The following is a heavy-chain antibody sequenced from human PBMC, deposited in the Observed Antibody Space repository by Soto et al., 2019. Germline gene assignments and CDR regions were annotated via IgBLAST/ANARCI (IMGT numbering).Heavy chain of an antibody. Sequence: ASVKVYCKASGHSFTDYHIHWVRQAPGQGLEWLGRINPKSGGTSTAQKFQGWVTMTRDRSISTVYMELTRLRSDDTAVYFCARGHSTDCSNGVCSFFYNHEMDVWGQGTTVTVSS. CDR2: INPKSGGT. D-gene: IGHD2-8*01. CDR1: GHSFTDYH. V-gene: IGHV1-2*04. CDR3: ARGHSTDCSNGVCSFFYNHEMDV. J-gene: IGHJ6*02.